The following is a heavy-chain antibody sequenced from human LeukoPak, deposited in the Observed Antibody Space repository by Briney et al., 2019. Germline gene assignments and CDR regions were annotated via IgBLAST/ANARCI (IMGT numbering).Heavy chain of an antibody. CDR3: AKSGGYGLIDY. V-gene: IGHV4-39*01. D-gene: IGHD6-25*01. Sequence: PSETLSLTCNVSGVSISSSSYYWGWLRQPPGKGLEWFGSIYSSGSTYYNSSLKSRVTISIDTSNSQVSLKMSSVTAADTAVYYCAKSGGYGLIDYWGQGTLVTVSS. CDR1: GVSISSSSYY. CDR2: IYSSGST. J-gene: IGHJ4*01.